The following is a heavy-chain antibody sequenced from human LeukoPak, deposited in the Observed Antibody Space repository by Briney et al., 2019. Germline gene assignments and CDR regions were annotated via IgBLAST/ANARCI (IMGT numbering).Heavy chain of an antibody. CDR3: TRGRRATHDY. V-gene: IGHV3-49*04. D-gene: IGHD1-26*01. J-gene: IGHJ4*02. CDR2: IRSKAYGGTT. Sequence: GGSLRLSCAASGFTFSSQWMSWVRQAPGKGLEWVGFIRSKAYGGTTEYAASVKGRFTISRDDSKSIAYLQMNSLKTEDTAVYYCTRGRRATHDYWGQGTLVTVSS. CDR1: GFTFSSQW.